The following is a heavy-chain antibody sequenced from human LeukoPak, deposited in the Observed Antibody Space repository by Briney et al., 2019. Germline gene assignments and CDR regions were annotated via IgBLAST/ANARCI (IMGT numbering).Heavy chain of an antibody. CDR2: ISSSSSYI. CDR3: ARDRHYYDSGDYYPLGNDGFDI. D-gene: IGHD3-22*01. CDR1: GFTFGSYD. J-gene: IGHJ3*02. V-gene: IGHV3-21*01. Sequence: PGGSLRLSCAASGFTFGSYDMSWVRQAPGKGLEWVSSISSSSSYIYYADSVKGRFTISRDNANNSLYLQMNSLRAEDTAVYYCARDRHYYDSGDYYPLGNDGFDIWGQGTMVSVSS.